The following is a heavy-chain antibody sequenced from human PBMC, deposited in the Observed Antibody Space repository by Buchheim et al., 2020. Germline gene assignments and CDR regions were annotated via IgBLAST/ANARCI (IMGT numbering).Heavy chain of an antibody. J-gene: IGHJ5*02. CDR3: AKEGIQLWFNWFDP. Sequence: EVQLLESGGGLVQPGGSLRLSCAASGFTFSSYAMSWVRPAPGKGLEWVSGICGRGGRTYYADSVTGRFTLSRDNSKNTLYLQMNGLRAEDTAVYYCAKEGIQLWFNWFDPWGQGTL. CDR2: ICGRGGRT. CDR1: GFTFSSYA. D-gene: IGHD5-18*01. V-gene: IGHV3-23*01.